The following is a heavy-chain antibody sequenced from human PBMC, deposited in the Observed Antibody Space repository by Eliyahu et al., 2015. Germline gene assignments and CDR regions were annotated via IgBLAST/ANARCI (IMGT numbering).Heavy chain of an antibody. J-gene: IGHJ4*02. CDR1: GFTFSRYG. CDR3: AKTVGYCSGGICYQYDY. CDR2: ISYDGNNK. V-gene: IGHV3-30*18. Sequence: QVQLVESGGGVVQPGRSLRLSCAASGFTFSRYGMHWVRQAPGKGLEWVAIISYDGNNKYYADSVKGRFTISRDNSKNTLYLQMNSLRAEDTAVYYCAKTVGYCSGGICYQYDYWGQGTLVTVSS. D-gene: IGHD2-15*01.